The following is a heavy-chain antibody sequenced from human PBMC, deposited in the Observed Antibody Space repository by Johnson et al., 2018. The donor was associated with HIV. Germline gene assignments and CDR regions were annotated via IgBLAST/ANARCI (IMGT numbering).Heavy chain of an antibody. CDR2: ISYDGSNK. D-gene: IGHD3-10*01. V-gene: IGHV3-30*04. CDR3: ARGPLFYYSSGLWAFDI. Sequence: QMQLVESGGGVVQPGRSLRLSCAASGFTFSSYAMHWVRQAPGKGLEWVAVISYDGSNKYYADSVKGRFTISRDNSNNTLYLQMSGLSAEDTALYYCARGPLFYYSSGLWAFDIWGQGTMVTVSS. CDR1: GFTFSSYA. J-gene: IGHJ3*02.